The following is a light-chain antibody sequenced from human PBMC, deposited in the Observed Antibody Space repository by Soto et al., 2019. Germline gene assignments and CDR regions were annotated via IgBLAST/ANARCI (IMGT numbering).Light chain of an antibody. CDR2: DAS. Sequence: ILFSQSPTTLSFSPGERATPSCRASQSISSYLAWYQQKPDQAPRLLIYDASNRATGIPARFSGSGSGTDFTLTISSLEPEDFAVYYCHQRSTWPFTFGPGTRWISN. V-gene: IGKV3-11*01. J-gene: IGKJ3*01. CDR3: HQRSTWPFT. CDR1: QSISSY.